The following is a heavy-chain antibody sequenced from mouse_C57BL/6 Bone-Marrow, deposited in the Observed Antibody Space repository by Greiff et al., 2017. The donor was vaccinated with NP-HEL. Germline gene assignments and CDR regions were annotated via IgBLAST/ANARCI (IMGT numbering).Heavy chain of an antibody. CDR1: GYTFTSYG. D-gene: IGHD2-5*01. V-gene: IGHV1-81*01. CDR2: IYPRSGNT. Sequence: QVQLQQSGAELARPGASVKLSCKASGYTFTSYGISWVKQRTGQGLEWIGEIYPRSGNTYYNEKFKGKATLTADKSSSTAYMELRCLTSADSAVYYCAIYSNYVGDYWGQGTTLTVSS. J-gene: IGHJ2*01. CDR3: AIYSNYVGDY.